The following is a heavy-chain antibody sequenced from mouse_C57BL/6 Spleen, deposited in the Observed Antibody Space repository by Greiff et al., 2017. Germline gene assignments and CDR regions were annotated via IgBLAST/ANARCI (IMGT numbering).Heavy chain of an antibody. Sequence: VQLQQSVAELVRPGASVKLSCTASGFNIKNTYMHWVKQRPEQGLEWIGRIDPANGNTKYAPKFQGKATITADTSSNTAYLQLSSLTSEDAAIDYCARSYGSSYWYFDVWGTGTTVTVSS. V-gene: IGHV14-3*01. CDR3: ARSYGSSYWYFDV. CDR2: IDPANGNT. D-gene: IGHD1-1*01. CDR1: GFNIKNTY. J-gene: IGHJ1*03.